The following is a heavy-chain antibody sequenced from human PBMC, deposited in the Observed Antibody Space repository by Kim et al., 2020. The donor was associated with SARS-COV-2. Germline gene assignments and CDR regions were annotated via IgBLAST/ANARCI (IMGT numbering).Heavy chain of an antibody. J-gene: IGHJ5*02. V-gene: IGHV3-21*01. D-gene: IGHD3-10*01. Sequence: GGSLSLSCAASGFTFSSYSMNWVRQAPGKGLEWVSSISSSSSYIYYADSVKGRFTISRDNAKNSLYLQMNSLRAEETAVYYCARDRVLQRGYYYGSGSRENWFDPWGQGTLVTVSS. CDR1: GFTFSSYS. CDR3: ARDRVLQRGYYYGSGSRENWFDP. CDR2: ISSSSSYI.